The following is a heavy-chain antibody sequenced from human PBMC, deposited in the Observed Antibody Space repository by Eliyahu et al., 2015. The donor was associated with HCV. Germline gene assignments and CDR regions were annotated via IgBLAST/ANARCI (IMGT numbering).Heavy chain of an antibody. D-gene: IGHD4-17*01. V-gene: IGHV3-73*02. CDR1: GFTFXGSG. CDR2: IRSKTNNYAT. J-gene: IGHJ4*02. Sequence: EVQLVESGGGLVQPGGSLKXSWAXSGFTFXGSGIXWVRQASGKGLEWVGRIRSKTNNYATAYAASVKGRFTISRDDSKNTAYLQMNSLKTEDTAVYYCTRTLDYGDYESYWGQGTLVTVSS. CDR3: TRTLDYGDYESY.